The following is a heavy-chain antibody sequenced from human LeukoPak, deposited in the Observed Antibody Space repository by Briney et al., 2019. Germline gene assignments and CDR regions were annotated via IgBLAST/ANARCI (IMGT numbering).Heavy chain of an antibody. CDR2: IIHIIGTA. CDR1: GGTFSSYA. CDR3: ASGMGYSSSSGGGPYP. J-gene: IGHJ5*02. V-gene: IGHV1-69*01. D-gene: IGHD6-6*01. Sequence: SVKVSCKASGGTFSSYAMSWVRQAPGQGLEWMGGIIHIIGTANYAQKFHGRVTLTPHESTSTATMELSSLTSEDTAVYDCASGMGYSSSSGGGPYPWGPGILVTASS.